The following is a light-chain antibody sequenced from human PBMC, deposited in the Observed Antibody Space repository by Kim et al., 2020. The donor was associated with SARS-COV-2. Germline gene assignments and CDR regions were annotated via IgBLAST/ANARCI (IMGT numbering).Light chain of an antibody. CDR1: SSFVGHCKY. CDR3: TSCTTSNTWV. J-gene: IGLJ3*02. Sequence: QSITISCTGTSSFVGHCKYVSWYQQHPGKAPKLIICEVSERPSGVSNRFSGSKSDNTASLTISGLQAEDEADYYCTSCTTSNTWVFGGGTQLTVL. CDR2: EVS. V-gene: IGLV2-14*01.